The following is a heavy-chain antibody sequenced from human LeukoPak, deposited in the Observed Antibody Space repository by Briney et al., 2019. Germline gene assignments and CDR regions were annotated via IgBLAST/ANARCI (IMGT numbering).Heavy chain of an antibody. J-gene: IGHJ4*02. D-gene: IGHD5-24*01. Sequence: PGGSLRLSCAASGFTFSNYWMAWVRQAPGKGPEWVANIKQDESEKYYVDSVKARFTISRDNAKNSLYLQMNSLRVDDTAVYYCARDVEGSLDYWGQGTLVAVSS. V-gene: IGHV3-7*01. CDR1: GFTFSNYW. CDR2: IKQDESEK. CDR3: ARDVEGSLDY.